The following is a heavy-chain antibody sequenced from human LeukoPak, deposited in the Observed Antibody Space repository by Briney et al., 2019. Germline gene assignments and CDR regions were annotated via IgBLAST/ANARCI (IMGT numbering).Heavy chain of an antibody. D-gene: IGHD1-20*01. CDR1: GGSFSGYY. V-gene: IGHV4-34*01. CDR2: INHSGST. CDR3: AREDYRYNWNYFDY. Sequence: SETLSLTCAVYGGSFSGYYWSWIRQPPGKGLEWIGEINHSGSTNYNPSLKSRVTISVDTSKNQFSLKLSSVTAADTAVYYCAREDYRYNWNYFDYWGQGTLVTVSS. J-gene: IGHJ4*02.